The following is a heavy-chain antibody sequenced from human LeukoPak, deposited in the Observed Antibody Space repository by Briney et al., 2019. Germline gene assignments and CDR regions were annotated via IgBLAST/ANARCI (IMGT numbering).Heavy chain of an antibody. D-gene: IGHD3-3*01. CDR1: GYTFTSYD. V-gene: IGHV1-8*03. CDR2: MNPNSGNT. Sequence: ASVKVSCKACGYTFTSYDINCVRQGTGQGLEWMGGMNPNSGNTGYAQKLQGRVTITRNTSISTAYMELSSLRSEDTAVYYCARHRTREWLSLTRGWFDPWGQGTLVTVSS. CDR3: ARHRTREWLSLTRGWFDP. J-gene: IGHJ5*02.